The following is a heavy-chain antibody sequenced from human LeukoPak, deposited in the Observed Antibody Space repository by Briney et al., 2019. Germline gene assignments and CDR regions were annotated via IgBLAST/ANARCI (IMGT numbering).Heavy chain of an antibody. J-gene: IGHJ1*01. CDR3: ARAVDSSGFSPFQH. Sequence: PGGSLRLSCAASGFTFSSYAMSWVRQAPGKGLEWIGSIYHTGSTYYNSFLKSRVTISVDTSTNQFSLKLKSVTAADTAVYYCARAVDSSGFSPFQHWGQGTLVTVSS. CDR1: GFTFSSYA. CDR2: IYHTGST. D-gene: IGHD3-22*01. V-gene: IGHV4-38-2*01.